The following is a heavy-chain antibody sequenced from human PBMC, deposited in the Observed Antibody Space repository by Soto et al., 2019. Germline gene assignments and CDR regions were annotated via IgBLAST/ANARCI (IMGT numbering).Heavy chain of an antibody. Sequence: EASVKVSCKASGGTFSSYAISWVRQAPGQGLEWMGGIIPIFGTANYAQKFQGRVTITADESTSTAYMELSSLRSEDTAVYYCARAEGASAGYYYGMDVWGQGTTVTASS. D-gene: IGHD1-26*01. V-gene: IGHV1-69*13. J-gene: IGHJ6*02. CDR2: IIPIFGTA. CDR1: GGTFSSYA. CDR3: ARAEGASAGYYYGMDV.